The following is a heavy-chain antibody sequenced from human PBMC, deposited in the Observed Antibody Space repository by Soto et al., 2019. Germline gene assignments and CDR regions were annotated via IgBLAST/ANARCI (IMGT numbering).Heavy chain of an antibody. CDR3: ARWPQLEPRFDY. V-gene: IGHV4-30-2*05. J-gene: IGHJ4*02. CDR1: GGSIISGGYS. D-gene: IGHD1-1*01. CDR2: IYHSGST. Sequence: SETLSLTCAVSGGSIISGGYSWSWIRQPPGKGLEWIGYIYHSGSTYYNPSLKSRVTISVDTSKNQFSLKLSSVTAADTAVYYCARWPQLEPRFDYWGQGTLVTVSS.